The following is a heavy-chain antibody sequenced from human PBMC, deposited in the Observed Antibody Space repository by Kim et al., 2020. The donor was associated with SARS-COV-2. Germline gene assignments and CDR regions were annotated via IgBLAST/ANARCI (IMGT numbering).Heavy chain of an antibody. D-gene: IGHD3-10*01. CDR3: ASQTEVYYYGSGSSIDY. J-gene: IGHJ4*02. V-gene: IGHV4-39*01. Sequence: LKSRVTISVDTSKNQFSLKLSSVTAADTAVYYCASQTEVYYYGSGSSIDYWGQGTLVTVSS.